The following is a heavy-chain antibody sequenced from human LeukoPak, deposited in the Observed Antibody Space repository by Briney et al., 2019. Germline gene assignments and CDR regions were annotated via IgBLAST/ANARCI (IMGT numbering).Heavy chain of an antibody. CDR2: IYHSGST. CDR3: ARYVVVTAYFDY. V-gene: IGHV4-30-2*02. Sequence: SETLSLTCAVSGGSISSGGYSWSWIRQPPGKGLEWIGYIYHSGSTNYNPSLKSRVTISVDTSKNQFSLKLSSVTAADTALYYCARYVVVTAYFDYWGQGTLVTVSS. J-gene: IGHJ4*02. D-gene: IGHD2-21*02. CDR1: GGSISSGGYS.